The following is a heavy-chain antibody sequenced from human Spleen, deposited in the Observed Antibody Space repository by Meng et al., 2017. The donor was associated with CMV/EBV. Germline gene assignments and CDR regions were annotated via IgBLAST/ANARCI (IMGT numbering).Heavy chain of an antibody. V-gene: IGHV5-51*01. CDR2: IYPGDADT. J-gene: IGHJ4*02. CDR1: GLSFNNYG. D-gene: IGHD6-13*01. CDR3: ARLRTAAGFDY. Sequence: SCKGSGLSFNNYGVAWGRQKPGKGLEWMGIIYPGDADTRYSPSFQGQVTFSADKSVSTAYLQWTSLKASDTAMYYCARLRTAAGFDYWGQGTLVTVSS.